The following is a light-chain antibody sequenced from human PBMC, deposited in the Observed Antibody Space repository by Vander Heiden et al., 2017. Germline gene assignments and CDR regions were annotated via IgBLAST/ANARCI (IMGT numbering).Light chain of an antibody. CDR1: QSISGY. CDR2: AAS. Sequence: DIQMTQSPSSLSLSVGDRVTITCRASQSISGYLNWYQLKPGRAPKLVIYAASNLPTGVPSRFSGSDSGTDFSLIISSLQPEDFATYVCQQSYDPPWTFGQGTRVE. V-gene: IGKV1-39*01. CDR3: QQSYDPPWT. J-gene: IGKJ1*01.